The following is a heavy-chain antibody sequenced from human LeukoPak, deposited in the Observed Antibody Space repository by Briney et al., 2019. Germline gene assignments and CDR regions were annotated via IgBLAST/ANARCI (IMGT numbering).Heavy chain of an antibody. D-gene: IGHD2-15*01. CDR3: AREGYGYCSGGSCNWPDY. J-gene: IGHJ4*02. CDR1: GYTFTGYY. CDR2: INPNSGGT. Sequence: GASVKVSCKASGYTFTGYYMHWVRQGPGQGLEWMGWINPNSGGTNYAQKFQGRVTMTRDTSISTAYMELSRLRSDDTAVYYCAREGYGYCSGGSCNWPDYWGQGTLVTVSS. V-gene: IGHV1-2*02.